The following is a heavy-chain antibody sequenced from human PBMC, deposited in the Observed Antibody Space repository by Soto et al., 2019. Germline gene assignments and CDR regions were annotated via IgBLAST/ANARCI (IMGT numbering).Heavy chain of an antibody. D-gene: IGHD3-22*01. CDR2: IVPVFGTP. J-gene: IGHJ5*02. CDR3: ARGSHYRSTGYYFDN. CDR1: GGVFSNYA. V-gene: IGHV1-69*01. Sequence: QVQLVQSGAEVKKPGSSVKVSCKASGGVFSNYALTWVRQAPGQGLEWVGGIVPVFGTPNYAPKLQGRVTVTADESTQTGYMELTSLTSEDTAMYYCARGSHYRSTGYYFDNWGQGTLVTVSS.